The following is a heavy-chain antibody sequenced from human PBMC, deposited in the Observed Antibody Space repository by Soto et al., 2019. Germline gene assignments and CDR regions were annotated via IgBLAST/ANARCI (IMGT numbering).Heavy chain of an antibody. CDR1: GGSINSDIYY. V-gene: IGHV4-31*03. CDR3: ARGHWGSGYYHCGMDV. J-gene: IGHJ6*02. CDR2: ISYSGST. Sequence: QVQLQESAPGLVKPSQTLSLTCTVPGGSINSDIYYWSWVRQHPGKGLEWIGYISYSGSTYNNPSLKSRVTITVDSSKNQFSLKLSSVTAADTAVYYCARGHWGSGYYHCGMDVWGQGTTVTVSS. D-gene: IGHD7-27*01.